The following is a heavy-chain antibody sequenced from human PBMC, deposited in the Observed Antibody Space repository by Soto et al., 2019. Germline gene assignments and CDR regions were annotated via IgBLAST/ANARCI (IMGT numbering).Heavy chain of an antibody. J-gene: IGHJ3*02. CDR3: ARGRYSAYDNDAFDI. CDR2: IYYSGST. CDR1: GGSFSSGDYY. V-gene: IGHV4-31*03. Sequence: QVQLQESGPGLVKPSQTLSLTCTVSGGSFSSGDYYWSWIRQHPGKGLEWIGYIYYSGSTSYNPSLKSRLTISVDTSTNQFSLNLSSVTVADTAVYYCARGRYSAYDNDAFDIWGQGTMVTVSS. D-gene: IGHD5-12*01.